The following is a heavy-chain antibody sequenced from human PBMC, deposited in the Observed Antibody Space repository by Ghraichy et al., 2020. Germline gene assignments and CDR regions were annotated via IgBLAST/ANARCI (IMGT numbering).Heavy chain of an antibody. Sequence: SETLSLTCTVSGASVSRGSYYWTWIRQPPGKGLEWIGYIHHSASSKNNPSLESRVTISLDTSAKQFSLNLRSLTAADTAVYFCARDRVATSDTGVWFDPWGQGTLVTVSS. V-gene: IGHV4-61*01. CDR2: IHHSASS. CDR1: GASVSRGSYY. D-gene: IGHD6-13*01. J-gene: IGHJ5*02. CDR3: ARDRVATSDTGVWFDP.